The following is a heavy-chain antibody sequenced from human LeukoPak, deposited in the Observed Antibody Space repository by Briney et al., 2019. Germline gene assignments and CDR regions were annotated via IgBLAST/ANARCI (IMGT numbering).Heavy chain of an antibody. J-gene: IGHJ6*02. CDR3: AKSHDPPMYSSSWYGMDV. Sequence: GGSLRLSCAASGFTFSHYAMTWVRQAPGKGLEWVSGISSGGTTYSAGSVKGRFTISRDNSKNTLYLQMNSLRAEDTAVYYCAKSHDPPMYSSSWYGMDVWGQGNTVTVSS. CDR2: ISSGGTT. D-gene: IGHD6-13*01. V-gene: IGHV3-23*01. CDR1: GFTFSHYA.